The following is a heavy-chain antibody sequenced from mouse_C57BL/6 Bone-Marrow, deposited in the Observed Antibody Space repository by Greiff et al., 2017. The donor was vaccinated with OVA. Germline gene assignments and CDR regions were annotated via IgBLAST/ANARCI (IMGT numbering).Heavy chain of an antibody. CDR1: GYTFTDYY. J-gene: IGHJ4*01. Sequence: EVQLQQSGPVLVKPGASVKMSCKASGYTFTDYYMNWVKQSHGKSLEWIGVINPYNGGTSYNQKFKGKATLTVDKPSSTAYMQLSSLTSEDSAVYYCARPIPSYYAMDYWGQGTSVTVSS. V-gene: IGHV1-19*01. CDR3: ARPIPSYYAMDY. D-gene: IGHD5-1-1*01. CDR2: INPYNGGT.